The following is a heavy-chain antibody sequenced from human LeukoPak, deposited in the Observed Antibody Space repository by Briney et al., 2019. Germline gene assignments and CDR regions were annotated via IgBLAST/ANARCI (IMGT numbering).Heavy chain of an antibody. V-gene: IGHV3-11*01. CDR2: ISSSGSTI. Sequence: GGSLRLSCAASGFTFSDYYMSWIRQAPGKGLEWVSYISSSGSTIYYAASVKGRFTISRDNAKNSLYLQMTSLRAEDTAVYYCARDRRHLRGYFGLWGRGTLATVPS. J-gene: IGHJ2*01. CDR3: ARDRRHLRGYFGL. CDR1: GFTFSDYY.